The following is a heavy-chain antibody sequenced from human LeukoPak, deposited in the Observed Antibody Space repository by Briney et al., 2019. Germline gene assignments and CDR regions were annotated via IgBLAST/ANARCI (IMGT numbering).Heavy chain of an antibody. V-gene: IGHV3-21*01. CDR2: ISSSSNYI. Sequence: GGSLRLSCAASGFTFSSYGMHWGRQAPGKGLERVSSISSSSNYIYYADSVKGRFTISRENAKNSLYLQMNSLRAEDTAVYYCAELGITMIGGVWGKGTTVTISS. CDR3: AELGITMIGGV. D-gene: IGHD3-10*02. CDR1: GFTFSSYG. J-gene: IGHJ6*04.